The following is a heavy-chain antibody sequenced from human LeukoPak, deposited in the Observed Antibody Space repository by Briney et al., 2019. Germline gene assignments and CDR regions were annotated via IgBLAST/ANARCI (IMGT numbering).Heavy chain of an antibody. D-gene: IGHD5-12*01. Sequence: SVKVSCKASGGTFSSYAISWVRQAPGQGLEWMGRIIPILGIANYAQKFQGRVTITADKSTSTAYMELSSLRSEDTAVYYCARSMGGYDCDYWGQGTLVTVSS. CDR2: IIPILGIA. J-gene: IGHJ4*02. CDR1: GGTFSSYA. CDR3: ARSMGGYDCDY. V-gene: IGHV1-69*04.